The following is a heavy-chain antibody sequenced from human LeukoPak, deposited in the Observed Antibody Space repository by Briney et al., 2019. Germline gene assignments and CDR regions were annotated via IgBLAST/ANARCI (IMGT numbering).Heavy chain of an antibody. Sequence: SETLSLTCAVYGGSFSGNYWSWIRQSPGKGLEWIGEINHSGSTNYNPSLKSRVTISVDTSKNQFSLKLSSVTAADTAVYYCARGDYYDSSGYYTFDYWGQGTLVTVSS. CDR2: INHSGST. CDR1: GGSFSGNY. J-gene: IGHJ4*02. CDR3: ARGDYYDSSGYYTFDY. V-gene: IGHV4-34*01. D-gene: IGHD3-22*01.